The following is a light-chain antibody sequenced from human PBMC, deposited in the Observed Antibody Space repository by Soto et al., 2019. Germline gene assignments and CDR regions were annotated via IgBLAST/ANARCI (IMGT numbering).Light chain of an antibody. CDR1: QSVSSGY. CDR3: QQRSNWPLT. CDR2: DAS. J-gene: IGKJ4*01. Sequence: EVVMTQSPDTLSVSPGETATLSCRASQSVSSGYLAWYQQKPGQAPRLLIYDASNRATGIPARFSGSGSGTDFTLTISSLEPEDFAVYYCQQRSNWPLTFGGGTKVDIK. V-gene: IGKV3-11*01.